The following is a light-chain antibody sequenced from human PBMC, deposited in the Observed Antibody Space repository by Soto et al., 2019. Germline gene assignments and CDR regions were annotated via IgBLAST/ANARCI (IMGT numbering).Light chain of an antibody. CDR3: QQYSHLIT. CDR1: QDISNY. Sequence: DIQMTQSPSSLSASVGDRVTITGQASQDISNYLNCYQQKLGKAPKLLIYDASNLETGVPSRFSGSGSGTDFTFTISSLQPEDIAAYYCQQYSHLITFGQGTRLEIK. V-gene: IGKV1-33*01. CDR2: DAS. J-gene: IGKJ5*01.